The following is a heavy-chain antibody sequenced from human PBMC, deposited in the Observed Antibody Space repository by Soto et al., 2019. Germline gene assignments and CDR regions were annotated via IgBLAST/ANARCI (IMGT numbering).Heavy chain of an antibody. CDR3: AHKRDVSRGFKY. CDR1: GFSLSINGVA. Sequence: QITLKESGPTLVKPTQTLTLTCTFSGFSLSINGVAVGWIRQPPGQALEWLALIYWDDDQRYNPSLKNRLTITKDTSRNQVVHTITNMDPVDTATYYCAHKRDVSRGFKYWGQGTLVTVSS. V-gene: IGHV2-5*02. J-gene: IGHJ4*02. CDR2: IYWDDDQ. D-gene: IGHD3-10*01.